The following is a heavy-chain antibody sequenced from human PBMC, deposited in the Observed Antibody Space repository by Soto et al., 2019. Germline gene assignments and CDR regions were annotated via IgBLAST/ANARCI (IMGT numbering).Heavy chain of an antibody. CDR2: MISNRGSP. CDR3: AKHWGTPAPDDY. CDR1: GFAFHTYD. Sequence: EVHLLESGGGLVQPGGSLTLSCAGSGFAFHTYDMTWVRQAPGKGLEWVSMISNRGSPYYSGSVRGRFTISRDNSNSILYLQLNSRRVDDTAIYCCAKHWGTPAPDDYWGQGTLVTVSS. V-gene: IGHV3-23*01. D-gene: IGHD6-13*01. J-gene: IGHJ4*02.